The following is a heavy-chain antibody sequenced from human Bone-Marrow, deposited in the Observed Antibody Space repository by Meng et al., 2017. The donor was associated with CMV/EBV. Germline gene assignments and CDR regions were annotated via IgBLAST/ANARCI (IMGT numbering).Heavy chain of an antibody. V-gene: IGHV1-69*05. J-gene: IGHJ3*02. CDR1: GGTFSSYA. Sequence: SVKVSCKASGGTFSSYAISWVRQAPGQGLEWMGGIIPIFGTANYAQKFQGRVTITTDESTSTAYMELSSLRSEDTAVYYCATTTHNTFWSGYWGDAFDIWVQGTMVTVSS. CDR2: IIPIFGTA. CDR3: ATTTHNTFWSGYWGDAFDI. D-gene: IGHD3-3*01.